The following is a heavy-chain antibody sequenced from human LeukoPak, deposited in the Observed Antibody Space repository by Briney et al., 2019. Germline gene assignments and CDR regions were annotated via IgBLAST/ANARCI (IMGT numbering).Heavy chain of an antibody. CDR3: ATRCTNGVCYKAYYMDV. J-gene: IGHJ6*03. CDR1: GGTFSSYT. CDR2: IIPILGIA. V-gene: IGHV1-69*02. D-gene: IGHD2-8*01. Sequence: ASVKVSCKASGGTFSSYTISWVRQAPGQGLEWMGRIIPILGIANYAQKFQGRVTITADKSTSTAYMELSGLRSDDTAVYYCATRCTNGVCYKAYYMDVWGKGTTVTVSS.